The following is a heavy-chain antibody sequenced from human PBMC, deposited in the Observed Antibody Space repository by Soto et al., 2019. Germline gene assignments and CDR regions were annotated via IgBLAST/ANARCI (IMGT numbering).Heavy chain of an antibody. CDR3: ARQQQWPDY. CDR2: TYYRSKWHN. Sequence: PQPVPITCDICGGSDSSNRGAWNWIRQSPSRGLEWLGRTYYRSKWHNDYAVSVRSRISIKPDTSKNQFSLQLNSVTPEDTAVYYCARQQQWPDYWGRGTLVTVSS. V-gene: IGHV6-1*01. J-gene: IGHJ4*02. CDR1: GGSDSSNRGA. D-gene: IGHD6-19*01.